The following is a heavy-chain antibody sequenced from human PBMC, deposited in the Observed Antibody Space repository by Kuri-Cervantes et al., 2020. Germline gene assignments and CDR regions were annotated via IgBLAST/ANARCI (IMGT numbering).Heavy chain of an antibody. Sequence: GSLRLSCAVYGESFSRHYWTWIRQSPGKGLEWIGEINHSGSSNYNPSLKNRLTISLDMSKNQFSLKLSSVTAADTAVYYCARGGTSFSGWRKYYFDYWGQGTLVTVSS. D-gene: IGHD6-19*01. CDR2: INHSGSS. CDR3: ARGGTSFSGWRKYYFDY. J-gene: IGHJ4*02. CDR1: GESFSRHY. V-gene: IGHV4-34*01.